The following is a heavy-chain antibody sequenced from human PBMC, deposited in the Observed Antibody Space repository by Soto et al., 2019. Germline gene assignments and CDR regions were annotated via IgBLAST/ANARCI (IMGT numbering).Heavy chain of an antibody. Sequence: SETLSLTCAVYGGSLSGYYWSWIRQPPGKGLEWIGEINHSGSTNYNPSLKSRVTISVDTSKNQFSLKLSSVTAADTAVYYCAREDGYCSGGSCLSFDYWGQGTLVTVSS. J-gene: IGHJ4*02. CDR3: AREDGYCSGGSCLSFDY. D-gene: IGHD2-15*01. CDR1: GGSLSGYY. CDR2: INHSGST. V-gene: IGHV4-34*01.